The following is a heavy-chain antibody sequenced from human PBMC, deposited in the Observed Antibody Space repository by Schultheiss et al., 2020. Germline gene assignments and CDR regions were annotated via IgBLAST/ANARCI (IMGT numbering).Heavy chain of an antibody. CDR3: AGESVAITMVRGSYGMDV. V-gene: IGHV4-59*12. CDR1: GGSISSYC. CDR2: IYYSGST. J-gene: IGHJ6*02. D-gene: IGHD3-10*01. Sequence: SATMSLTCTVSGGSISSYCWSWIWQPPGKGLEWIGYIYYSGSTNYNPSLKSRVTISVDTSKNQFSLKLSSVTAADTAVYYCAGESVAITMVRGSYGMDVWGPGTTVTVAS.